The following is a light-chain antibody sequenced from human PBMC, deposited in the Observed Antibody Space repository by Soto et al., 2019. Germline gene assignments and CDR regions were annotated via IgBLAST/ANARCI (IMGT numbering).Light chain of an antibody. CDR1: SSDVGNYNL. CDR2: EGS. J-gene: IGLJ1*01. CDR3: CSYARGRAYV. V-gene: IGLV2-23*01. Sequence: QSLLTQPASVSGSPGQSITISCTGTSSDVGNYNLVSWYQQHPGKAPKLMIYEGSKRPSGVSNRFSGSKSDNTASLTISGLQAEDEAHYYCCSYARGRAYVVGNGTKVTVL.